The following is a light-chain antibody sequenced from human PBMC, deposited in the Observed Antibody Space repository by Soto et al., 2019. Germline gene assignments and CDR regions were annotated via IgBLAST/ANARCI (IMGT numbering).Light chain of an antibody. J-gene: IGKJ1*01. CDR1: QSVRSK. V-gene: IGKV3-20*01. CDR2: GAS. CDR3: QQYDSSPRT. Sequence: EIVLTQSPASLSVSPGERATLSCRASQSVRSKVAWYQQKPGQAPSLVIYGASSRATGIPDRFSGSGSGTDFTLTINRLEPEDFAVYYCQQYDSSPRTFGQGTKVEIK.